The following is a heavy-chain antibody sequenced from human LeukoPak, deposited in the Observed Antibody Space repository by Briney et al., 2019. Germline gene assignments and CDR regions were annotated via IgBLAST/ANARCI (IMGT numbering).Heavy chain of an antibody. Sequence: GGSLRLSCAASGFTFSRYGMHWVRQAPGKGLEWVAFIRYDGGNNYYADSVKGRFTISRDNSKNTLYVQMNSLRAEDTAVYYCAKNSDLWSGYYTLDYWGQGTQVTVAS. V-gene: IGHV3-30*02. D-gene: IGHD3-3*01. CDR2: IRYDGGNN. CDR3: AKNSDLWSGYYTLDY. CDR1: GFTFSRYG. J-gene: IGHJ4*02.